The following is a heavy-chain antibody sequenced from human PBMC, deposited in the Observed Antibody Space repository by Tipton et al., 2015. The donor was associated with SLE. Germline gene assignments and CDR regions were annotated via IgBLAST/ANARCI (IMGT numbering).Heavy chain of an antibody. CDR2: IYPGDSDT. J-gene: IGHJ3*02. CDR1: GYNFTSYW. Sequence: QLVQSGAEVKKPGESLKISCKGSGYNFTSYWIGWVRQMPGKGLEWMGIIYPGDSDTRYSPSYQGQVTISADKSISTAYLQWSSLKASDTAMYYRARERVDGYSYYAFDIWGQGTMVTVSS. V-gene: IGHV5-51*03. D-gene: IGHD5-18*01. CDR3: ARERVDGYSYYAFDI.